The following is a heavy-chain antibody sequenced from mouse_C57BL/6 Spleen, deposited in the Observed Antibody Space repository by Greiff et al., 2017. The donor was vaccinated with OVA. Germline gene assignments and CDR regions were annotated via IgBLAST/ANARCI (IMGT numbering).Heavy chain of an antibody. CDR2: IHPNSGST. J-gene: IGHJ4*01. CDR3: ASHGNRAFYYAMDY. CDR1: GYTFTSYW. Sequence: QVQLQQPGAELVKPGASVKLSCKASGYTFTSYWMHWVKQRPGQGLEWIGMIHPNSGSTNYNEKFKSKATLTVDKSSSTAYMQLSSLTSEDSAVYYCASHGNRAFYYAMDYWGQGTSVTVSS. D-gene: IGHD2-1*01. V-gene: IGHV1-64*01.